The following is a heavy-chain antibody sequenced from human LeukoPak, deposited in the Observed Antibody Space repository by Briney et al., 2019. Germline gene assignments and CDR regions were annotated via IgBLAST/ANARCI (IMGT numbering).Heavy chain of an antibody. V-gene: IGHV1-69*05. CDR1: GGTFSSYA. CDR2: IIPIFGTA. D-gene: IGHD2-15*01. CDR3: AGGWEGYSASCHYYMDV. J-gene: IGHJ6*03. Sequence: ASVKVSCKASGGTFSSYAISWVRQAPGQGLEWMGGIIPIFGTANYAQKFQGRVTITTDESTSTAYMELSSLRSEDTAVYYCAGGWEGYSASCHYYMDVWGKGTTVTVSS.